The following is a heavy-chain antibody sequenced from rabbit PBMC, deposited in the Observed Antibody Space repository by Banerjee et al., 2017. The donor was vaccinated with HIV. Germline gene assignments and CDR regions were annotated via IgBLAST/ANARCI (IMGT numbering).Heavy chain of an antibody. CDR3: ASGVASNNWYYFNL. Sequence: QSLEESGGDLVKPGASLTLTCTASGFSFSGSDWICWVRQAPGKGLEWIACIRTAYTGDDTTNSASWAKGRFTISETSSTTVTLQMTSLTAADTATYFCASGVASNNWYYFNLWGQGTLVTVS. CDR2: IRTAYTGDDTT. D-gene: IGHD1-1*01. V-gene: IGHV1S40*01. J-gene: IGHJ4*01. CDR1: GFSFSGSDW.